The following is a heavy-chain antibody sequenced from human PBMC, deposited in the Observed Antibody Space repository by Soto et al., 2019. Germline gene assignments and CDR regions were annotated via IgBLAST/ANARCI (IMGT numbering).Heavy chain of an antibody. CDR2: INHSGST. Sequence: SETLSLTCAVYGGSFSGYYWSWIRQPPGKGLEWIGEINHSGSTNYNPSLKSRVTISVDTSKNQFSLKLSSVTAADTAVYYCARGHYYDSSATNLVVDFDYWGQGTLVTVSS. CDR3: ARGHYYDSSATNLVVDFDY. D-gene: IGHD3-22*01. V-gene: IGHV4-34*01. CDR1: GGSFSGYY. J-gene: IGHJ4*02.